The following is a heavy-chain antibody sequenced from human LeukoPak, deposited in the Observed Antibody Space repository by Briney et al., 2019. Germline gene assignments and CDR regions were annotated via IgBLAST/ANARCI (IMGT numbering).Heavy chain of an antibody. D-gene: IGHD3-10*01. Sequence: SETLSLTCAVYGGSFSGYYWSWIRQPPGKGLEWIGEINHSGSTNYNPSLKSRVTISVDTSKNQFSLKVSSVTAADTAVYYCARPIYYYGSGSYFYWFDRWGQGTLVTVSS. CDR2: INHSGST. J-gene: IGHJ5*02. V-gene: IGHV4-34*01. CDR3: ARPIYYYGSGSYFYWFDR. CDR1: GGSFSGYY.